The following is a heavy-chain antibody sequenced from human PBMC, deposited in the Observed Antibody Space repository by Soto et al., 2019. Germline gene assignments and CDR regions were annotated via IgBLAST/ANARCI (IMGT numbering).Heavy chain of an antibody. Sequence: QVQLVQSGVEVKKPGASVKVSCKASGYTFSSYVITWVRQASGQGLEWMGWISPFNGNTKYAQKFQDRVTMTTDTSPSMAHMALRSFGSDNTSVYYCAGGGSGITSGYWGQGTLVTVSS. CDR3: AGGGSGITSGY. J-gene: IGHJ4*02. CDR2: ISPFNGNT. D-gene: IGHD3-16*01. CDR1: GYTFSSYV. V-gene: IGHV1-18*01.